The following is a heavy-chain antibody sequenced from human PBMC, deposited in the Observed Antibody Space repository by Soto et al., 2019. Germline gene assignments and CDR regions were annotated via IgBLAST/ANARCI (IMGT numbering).Heavy chain of an antibody. CDR2: ITYDGNDK. Sequence: GGSLRLSCAASGFIFSTYGMHWVRQAPGKGLEWVAVITYDGNDKNYGDSVKGRFTISRDNSRNTLYLQMHSLRAEDTAVYYCAKDPNPNSGSLNWFDPWGQGTLVTVSS. D-gene: IGHD1-26*01. V-gene: IGHV3-30*18. CDR1: GFIFSTYG. J-gene: IGHJ5*02. CDR3: AKDPNPNSGSLNWFDP.